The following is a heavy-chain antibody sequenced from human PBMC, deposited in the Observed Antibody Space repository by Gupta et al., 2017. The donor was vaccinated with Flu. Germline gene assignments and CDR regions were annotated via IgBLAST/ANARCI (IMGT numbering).Heavy chain of an antibody. J-gene: IGHJ4*02. CDR1: GFTFSNYA. D-gene: IGHD3-3*01. CDR3: AKDYDLSSGVELYYFDD. Sequence: EVVLLESGGGLVQPGGSLRLSCAASGFTFSNYAMNWVRQVPGKGLEWVSGIRTSGGNTYYADSVKGRFTISRDNSKNTLYLQMNSLRAEDTAGYYCAKDYDLSSGVELYYFDDGGQGALVTVAS. CDR2: IRTSGGNT. V-gene: IGHV3-23*01.